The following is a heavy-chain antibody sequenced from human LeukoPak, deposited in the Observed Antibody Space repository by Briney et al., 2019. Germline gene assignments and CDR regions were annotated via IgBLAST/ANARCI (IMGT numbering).Heavy chain of an antibody. D-gene: IGHD1-1*01. Sequence: GGSLRLSCAASGFTFSSNGMHWVRQAPGKGLEWVAVIWYDGSNKYYADSVKGRFTISRDNSKNTLYLQMNSLRAEDTAVYYCVKSFWAGTTDAPIAFDIWGQGTMVTVSS. J-gene: IGHJ3*02. CDR2: IWYDGSNK. CDR1: GFTFSSNG. V-gene: IGHV3-33*06. CDR3: VKSFWAGTTDAPIAFDI.